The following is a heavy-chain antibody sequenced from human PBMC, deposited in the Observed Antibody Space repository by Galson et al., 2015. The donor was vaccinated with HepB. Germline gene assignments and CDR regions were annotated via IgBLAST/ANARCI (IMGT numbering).Heavy chain of an antibody. J-gene: IGHJ4*02. D-gene: IGHD7-27*01. V-gene: IGHV5-51*01. CDR1: GYSFTNHW. CDR3: ARRGFNWGSGYFDY. CDR2: IYPGVSDT. Sequence: QSGAEVKKPGESLKISCKASGYSFTNHWIAWVRQMPGKGLEWMGIIYPGVSDTRYSPSFQGQVTISADKSISTAYLQWSSLGASGTAMYYCARRGFNWGSGYFDYWGQGTLVTVSS.